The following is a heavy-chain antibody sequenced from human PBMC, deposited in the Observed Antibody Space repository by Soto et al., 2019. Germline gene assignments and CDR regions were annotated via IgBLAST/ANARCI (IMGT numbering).Heavy chain of an antibody. D-gene: IGHD1-1*01. V-gene: IGHV2-70*04. CDR2: IDWDDDK. CDR3: AKTGTDGSWFDP. J-gene: IGHJ5*02. Sequence: SGPTLVNPTQTLTLTCTFSGFSLTTSGMRVSWIRQPPGKALEWLARIDWDDDKFYSTSLRTRLTISKDTSKNQVVLTMTNMDPVDTAAYYCAKTGTDGSWFDPWGQGTLVTVS. CDR1: GFSLTTSGMR.